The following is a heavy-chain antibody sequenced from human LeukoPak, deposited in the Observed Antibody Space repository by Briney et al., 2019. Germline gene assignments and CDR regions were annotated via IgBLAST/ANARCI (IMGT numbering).Heavy chain of an antibody. Sequence: GGSLRLSCAASGFTVSSNYMSWVRQAPGKGLEWVSVIYSGGSTYYADSVKGRFTISRDNSKNTLYLQMNSLRAEDMAVYYCARELSGSGMDVWGQGTTVTVSS. J-gene: IGHJ6*02. V-gene: IGHV3-66*01. CDR1: GFTVSSNY. D-gene: IGHD2-15*01. CDR2: IYSGGST. CDR3: ARELSGSGMDV.